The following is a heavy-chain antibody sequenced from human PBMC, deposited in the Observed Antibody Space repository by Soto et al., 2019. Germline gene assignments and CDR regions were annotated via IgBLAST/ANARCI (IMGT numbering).Heavy chain of an antibody. Sequence: VQLVESGGGWVQPGGSLRLSCSASGFIFSESTIDLVRQVPGMGLAAISSVSTSGRSTYYADSVKDRFTISRHNSKNTLFLQMGILRHEDTAIYYCVKQAHGLDGVAFDYWGQGNQVTVAS. V-gene: IGHV3-64D*06. CDR3: VKQAHGLDGVAFDY. D-gene: IGHD2-15*01. CDR1: GFIFSEST. J-gene: IGHJ4*02. CDR2: VSTSGRST.